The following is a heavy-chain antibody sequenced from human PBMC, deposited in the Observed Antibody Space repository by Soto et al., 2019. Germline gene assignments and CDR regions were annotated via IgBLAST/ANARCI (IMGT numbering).Heavy chain of an antibody. V-gene: IGHV3-23*01. CDR2: VSIGGST. CDR1: GFTFSSYA. J-gene: IGHJ4*02. Sequence: GGSLRLSCAASGFTFSSYAMVWVRQGPGKGLEWVAVVSIGGSTHYADSVSGRFTISRDNSKNTLSLQMNSLTAEDTAVYFCAKRRGAGGHFDYWGQGALVTVSS. CDR3: AKRRGAGGHFDY. D-gene: IGHD2-15*01.